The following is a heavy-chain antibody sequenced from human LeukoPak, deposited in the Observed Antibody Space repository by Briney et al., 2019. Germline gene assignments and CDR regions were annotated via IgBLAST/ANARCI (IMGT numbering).Heavy chain of an antibody. J-gene: IGHJ4*02. CDR2: IYPGDSDT. CDR3: ARRGIVGAIKYYFDY. D-gene: IGHD1-26*01. CDR1: GYSFTSYW. V-gene: IGHV5-51*01. Sequence: GESLKISCKGSGYSFTSYWIGWVRQMPGKGLEWMGIIYPGDSDTRYSPSFQGQVTISADKSISTAYLQWSSLKASDTAMYYCARRGIVGAIKYYFDYWGQGTLVTVSS.